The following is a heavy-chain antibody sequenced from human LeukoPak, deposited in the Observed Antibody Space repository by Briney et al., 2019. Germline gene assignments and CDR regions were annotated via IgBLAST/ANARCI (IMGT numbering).Heavy chain of an antibody. CDR1: GFTFSSYW. Sequence: GGSLRLSRAASGFTFSSYWMHWVRQAPGKGLVWVSRINSDGSSTSYADSVKGRFTISRDNAKNTLYLQMNSLRAEDTAVYYCARDKDFTMIVDWGQGTLVTVSS. J-gene: IGHJ4*02. CDR2: INSDGSST. D-gene: IGHD3-22*01. CDR3: ARDKDFTMIVD. V-gene: IGHV3-74*01.